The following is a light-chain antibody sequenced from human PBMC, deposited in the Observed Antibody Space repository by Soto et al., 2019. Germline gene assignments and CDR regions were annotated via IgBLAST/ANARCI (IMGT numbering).Light chain of an antibody. CDR2: EVS. CDR3: CSYATSSTLVV. Sequence: QSVLTQPASVSGSPGQSITISCTGTSSDVGDYDYVSWYQHHPGKAPKLMIYEVSNRPSGVSNRFSGSKSGNTASLTISGLQAEDEANYYCCSYATSSTLVVFGGGTKVTVL. V-gene: IGLV2-14*01. CDR1: SSDVGDYDY. J-gene: IGLJ2*01.